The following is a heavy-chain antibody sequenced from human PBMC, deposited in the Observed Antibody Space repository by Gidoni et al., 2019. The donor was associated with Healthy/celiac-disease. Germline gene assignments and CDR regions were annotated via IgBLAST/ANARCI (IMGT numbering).Heavy chain of an antibody. Sequence: EVQLVESGGGLVQPGRSLRLSCTASGFTFGDYAMSWFRQAPGKGLEWVGFIRSKAYGGTTEYAASVKGRFTISRDDSKSIAYLQMNSLKTEDTAVYYCTRERCTAACLDAFDIWGQGTMVTVSS. V-gene: IGHV3-49*03. D-gene: IGHD2-8*01. CDR1: GFTFGDYA. CDR3: TRERCTAACLDAFDI. CDR2: IRSKAYGGTT. J-gene: IGHJ3*02.